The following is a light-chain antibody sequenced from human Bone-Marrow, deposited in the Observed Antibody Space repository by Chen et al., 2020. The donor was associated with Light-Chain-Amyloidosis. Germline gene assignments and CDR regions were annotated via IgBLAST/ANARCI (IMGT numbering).Light chain of an antibody. J-gene: IGLJ1*01. Sequence: QSALTQPASVSGSPGQSITISCTGTSSDVGGYNHVSWYQQHPDKAPKLMIYEVTNRPSWVPDRCSGSKSDNTASLTISELQTEDEADYFCSSYTITNTLVFGSGTRVTVL. CDR3: SSYTITNTLV. V-gene: IGLV2-14*01. CDR1: SSDVGGYNH. CDR2: EVT.